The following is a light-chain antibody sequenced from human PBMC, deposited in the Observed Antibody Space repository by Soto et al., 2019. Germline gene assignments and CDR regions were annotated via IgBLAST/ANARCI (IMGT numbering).Light chain of an antibody. J-gene: IGLJ1*01. Sequence: QSALTQPPSASGTSGQTVTISCSGSSSNIGTSSVHWYKHLPGTAPKPLIYTNDQRPSGVPDRFSGSKSGTSASLAISGLQSEDEADYYCAVWDDSLNGHVFGAGTKSPS. V-gene: IGLV1-44*01. CDR3: AVWDDSLNGHV. CDR1: SSNIGTSS. CDR2: TND.